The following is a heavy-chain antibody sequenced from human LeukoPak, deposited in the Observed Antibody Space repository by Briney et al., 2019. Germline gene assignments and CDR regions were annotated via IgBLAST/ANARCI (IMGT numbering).Heavy chain of an antibody. CDR1: GFTFSDYY. CDR2: ISSSGSTI. V-gene: IGHV3-11*01. J-gene: IGHJ4*02. Sequence: GGSLRLSCAASGFTFSDYYMSWIRQAPGKGLEWASYISSSGSTIDYADSVKGRFAISRDNAKNSLYLQMNSLRAEDTAVYYCARSIPAGNRRWGQGTLVTVSS. CDR3: ARSIPAGNRR. D-gene: IGHD2-2*01.